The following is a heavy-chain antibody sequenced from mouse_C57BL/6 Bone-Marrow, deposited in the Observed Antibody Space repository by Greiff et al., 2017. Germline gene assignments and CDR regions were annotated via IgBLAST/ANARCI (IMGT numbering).Heavy chain of an antibody. CDR1: GYTFTSYD. D-gene: IGHD1-1*01. J-gene: IGHJ1*03. V-gene: IGHV1-85*01. CDR3: ARYYGSSYWYFDV. Sequence: VQLHQSGPELVKPGASVKLSCKASGYTFTSYDINWVKQRPGQRLEWIGVIYPRDGSTKYNEKFKGKATLTVDTSSSTTDMEPHSLTSDDSAVYYSARYYGSSYWYFDVWGTGTTVTVSS. CDR2: IYPRDGST.